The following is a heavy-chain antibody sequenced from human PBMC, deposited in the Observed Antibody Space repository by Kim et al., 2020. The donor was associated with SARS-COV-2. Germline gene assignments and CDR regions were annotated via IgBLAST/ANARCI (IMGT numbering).Heavy chain of an antibody. J-gene: IGHJ5*02. Sequence: AQKIQGRVTMTEETSTDTAYMELSSLRSEDTAVYYCATGSPFVGSNWFDPWGQGTLVTVSS. CDR3: ATGSPFVGSNWFDP. V-gene: IGHV1-24*01. D-gene: IGHD1-26*01.